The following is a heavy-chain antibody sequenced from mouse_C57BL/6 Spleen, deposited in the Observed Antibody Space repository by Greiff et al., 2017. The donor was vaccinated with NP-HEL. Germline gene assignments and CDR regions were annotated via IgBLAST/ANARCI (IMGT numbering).Heavy chain of an antibody. Sequence: QVQLQQPGAELVKPGASVKVSCKASGYTFTSYWMHWVKQRPGQGLEWIGRIHPSDSDTNYNQKFKGKATLPVDKSYSTAYMQLSSLTSEDSAVYYCAIPLIHYYGSSYGAYWGQGTLVTVSA. CDR2: IHPSDSDT. CDR1: GYTFTSYW. J-gene: IGHJ3*01. D-gene: IGHD1-1*01. V-gene: IGHV1-74*01. CDR3: AIPLIHYYGSSYGAY.